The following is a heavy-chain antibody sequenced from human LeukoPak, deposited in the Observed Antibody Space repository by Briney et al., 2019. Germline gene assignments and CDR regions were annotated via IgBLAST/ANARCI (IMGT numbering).Heavy chain of an antibody. Sequence: SETLSLTCTVSGASVSGSPYYWGWIRQPPGKGLEWIGSIYHSGSTYYNPSLKSRVTISVDTSKNQFSLKLSSVTAADTAVYYCARTIHYYDSSGTRGYFDHWGQGTLVTVSS. CDR2: IYHSGST. CDR1: GASVSGSPYY. J-gene: IGHJ4*02. V-gene: IGHV4-39*07. D-gene: IGHD3-22*01. CDR3: ARTIHYYDSSGTRGYFDH.